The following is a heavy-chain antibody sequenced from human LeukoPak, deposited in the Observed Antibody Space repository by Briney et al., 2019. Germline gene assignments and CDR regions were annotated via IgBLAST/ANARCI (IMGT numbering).Heavy chain of an antibody. CDR3: ARSPSRGGFGEFPEI. Sequence: SDTLSLTCAVCGYFLYRCKWWGWIPPPSGEGMGGVEYDNYDESTYSNPSLKSRVAMSVDTSNNQYSLNLNSVTAVDTAVYYCARSPSRGGFGEFPEIWGQGTMVTVSS. CDR2: DNYDEST. V-gene: IGHV4-28*01. CDR1: GYFLYRCKW. D-gene: IGHD3-10*01. J-gene: IGHJ3*02.